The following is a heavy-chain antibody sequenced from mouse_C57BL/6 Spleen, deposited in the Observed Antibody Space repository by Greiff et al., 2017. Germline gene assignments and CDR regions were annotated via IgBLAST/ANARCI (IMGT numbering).Heavy chain of an antibody. J-gene: IGHJ4*01. D-gene: IGHD2-3*01. Sequence: VHVKQSGPELVKPGASVKISCKASGYSFTDYNMNWVKQSNGKSLEWIGVINPNYGTTSYNQKFKGKATLTVDQSSSTAYMQLNSLTSEDSAVYYCASFIYDGHYGAMDYWGQGTSVTVSS. CDR3: ASFIYDGHYGAMDY. CDR1: GYSFTDYN. CDR2: INPNYGTT. V-gene: IGHV1-39*01.